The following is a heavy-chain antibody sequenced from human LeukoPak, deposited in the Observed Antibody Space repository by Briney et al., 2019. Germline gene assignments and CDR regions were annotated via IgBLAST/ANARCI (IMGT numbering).Heavy chain of an antibody. CDR1: GFTFSRYW. CDR3: ARTGTAMVSAFDI. J-gene: IGHJ3*02. D-gene: IGHD5-18*01. Sequence: GGSLRLSCAASGFTFSRYWMHWVRQAPGKGLVWVSRINSDGSSTNYADSVKGRFTTPRDNAKNTLYLQMNSLRAEDTAVYYCARTGTAMVSAFDIWGQGTMVTVSS. CDR2: INSDGSST. V-gene: IGHV3-74*01.